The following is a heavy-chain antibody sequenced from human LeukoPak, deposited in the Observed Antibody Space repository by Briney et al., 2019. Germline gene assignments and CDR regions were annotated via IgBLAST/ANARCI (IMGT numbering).Heavy chain of an antibody. D-gene: IGHD2-2*02. CDR3: ARDNSYYNWYFDL. CDR2: IYSGGST. CDR1: GFTVSSNY. J-gene: IGHJ2*01. Sequence: GGSLRLSCAASGFTVSSNYMSWVRQAPGKGLEWVSVIYSGGSTYYADSVKGRFTISRDNSKNTLYLQMNSLRAEDTAVYYCARDNSYYNWYFDLWGRGTLVTVSS. V-gene: IGHV3-53*01.